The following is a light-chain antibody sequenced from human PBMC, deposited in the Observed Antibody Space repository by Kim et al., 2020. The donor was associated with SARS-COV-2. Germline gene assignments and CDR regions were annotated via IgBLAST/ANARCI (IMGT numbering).Light chain of an antibody. V-gene: IGKV1-5*03. CDR1: QSISSW. CDR2: KAS. CDR3: QQYNSYPWT. J-gene: IGKJ1*01. Sequence: DIQMTQSPSTLSASVGDRVTITCRASQSISSWLAWYQQKPGKAPKLLIYKASSLESGVQSRFSGSGSGTEFTLTISSLQPDDFATYYCQQYNSYPWTFGQGTKVDIK.